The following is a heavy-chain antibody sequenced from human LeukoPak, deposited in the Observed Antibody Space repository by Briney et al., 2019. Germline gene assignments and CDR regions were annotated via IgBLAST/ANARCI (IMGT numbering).Heavy chain of an antibody. V-gene: IGHV1-46*01. Sequence: GASLKVSCKASGYTFTSYYIHWVRQAPGQGLEWMGIINPSAGSPNYAQNFRDRLTMTKDRSTSTVYMELSNLRSDDTAVYYCARRPYCGGDCYSPYFYYYYYMDVWGKGTTVTVSS. D-gene: IGHD2-21*02. CDR3: ARRPYCGGDCYSPYFYYYYYMDV. J-gene: IGHJ6*03. CDR1: GYTFTSYY. CDR2: INPSAGSP.